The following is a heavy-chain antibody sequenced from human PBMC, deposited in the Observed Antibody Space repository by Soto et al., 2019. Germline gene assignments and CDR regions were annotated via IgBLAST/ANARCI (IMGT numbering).Heavy chain of an antibody. CDR3: ARVKTGTTNINYYYYYGMDV. CDR1: GGSISSGGYY. CDR2: IYYSGST. D-gene: IGHD1-1*01. V-gene: IGHV4-31*03. Sequence: SETLSLTCTVSGGSISSGGYYWSWIRQHPGEGLEWIGYIYYSGSTYYNPSLKSRVTISVDTSKNQFSLKLSSVTAADTAVYYCARVKTGTTNINYYYYYGMDVWGQGTTVTVSS. J-gene: IGHJ6*02.